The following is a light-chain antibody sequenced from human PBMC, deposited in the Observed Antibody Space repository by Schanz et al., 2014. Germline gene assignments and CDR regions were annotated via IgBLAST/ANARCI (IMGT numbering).Light chain of an antibody. CDR2: SAS. CDR3: QQANSFPFT. CDR1: QNISIW. Sequence: DIQLTPSPSTLSASVGARVTITCRASQNISIWLAWYQQKPGKAPKLLIYSASSLQIGVPSRFSGSGSGTDFTLTISSLQPEDFATYYCQQANSFPFTFGPGTKVDIK. V-gene: IGKV1-12*01. J-gene: IGKJ3*01.